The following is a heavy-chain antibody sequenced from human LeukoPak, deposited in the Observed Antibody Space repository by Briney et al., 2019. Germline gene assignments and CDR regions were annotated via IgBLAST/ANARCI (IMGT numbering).Heavy chain of an antibody. V-gene: IGHV4-61*02. D-gene: IGHD6-6*01. CDR2: IYTGGST. Sequence: SETLSLNCTVSGGSISSGSYYWSWIRQPAGKGLECIGRIYTGGSTNYNPYLKSRVTISVDTSKNQFSLKLSSVTAADTAVYYCARWGYSSSSPRYYYYMDVWGKGTTVTVSS. J-gene: IGHJ6*03. CDR3: ARWGYSSSSPRYYYYMDV. CDR1: GGSISSGSYY.